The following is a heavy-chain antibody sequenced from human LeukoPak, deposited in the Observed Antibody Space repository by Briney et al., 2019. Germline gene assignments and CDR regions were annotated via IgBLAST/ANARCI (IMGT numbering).Heavy chain of an antibody. CDR2: ISSSGSTI. CDR3: ARVASDTAMAPSGFDP. J-gene: IGHJ5*02. Sequence: GGSLRLSCAASGFTFSSYEMNWVRQAPGKGLEWVSYISSSGSTIYYAESVKGRFTIPRDNAKNSLYLQMNSLRAEDTAVYYCARVASDTAMAPSGFDPWGQGTLVTVSS. CDR1: GFTFSSYE. D-gene: IGHD5-18*01. V-gene: IGHV3-48*03.